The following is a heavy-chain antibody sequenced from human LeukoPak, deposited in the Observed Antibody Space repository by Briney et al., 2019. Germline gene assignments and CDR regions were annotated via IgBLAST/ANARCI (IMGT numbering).Heavy chain of an antibody. D-gene: IGHD6-19*01. CDR2: ISHGGST. CDR3: ARINYSRGSGFYYYYGLDV. V-gene: IGHV4-34*01. Sequence: PTETLSLTCAVFGGSLSGYSWTWVRQPPGKGLEWIGEISHGGSTNYNPSLRSRVTISLDTSNNQFSLRLISVTAADTAIYYCARINYSRGSGFYYYYGLDVWGQGTTVTVSS. J-gene: IGHJ6*02. CDR1: GGSLSGYS.